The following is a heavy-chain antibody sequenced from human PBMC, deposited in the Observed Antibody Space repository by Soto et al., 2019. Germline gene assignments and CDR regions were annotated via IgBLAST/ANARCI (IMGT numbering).Heavy chain of an antibody. CDR2: IWYDGSNK. V-gene: IGHV3-33*01. D-gene: IGHD6-19*01. CDR3: ALDIAVAGVFDY. CDR1: GFTFSSYG. Sequence: GGSLRLSCAASGFTFSSYGMHWVRQAPGKGLEWVAVIWYDGSNKYYADSVKGRFTISRDNSKNTLYLQMNSLRAEDTAVYYCALDIAVAGVFDYWGQGTLVTVSS. J-gene: IGHJ4*02.